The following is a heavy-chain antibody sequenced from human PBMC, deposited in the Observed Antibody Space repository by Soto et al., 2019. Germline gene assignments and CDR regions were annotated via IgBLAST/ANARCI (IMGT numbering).Heavy chain of an antibody. J-gene: IGHJ5*02. CDR2: ISYDGSNK. V-gene: IGHV3-30*18. CDR3: AKAPATLRRIRAYDAWFDP. Sequence: GGSLRLSCAASGFTFSSYGMHWVRQAPGKGLEWVAVISYDGSNKYYADSVKGRFTISRDNSKNTLYLQMNSLRAEDTAVYYCAKAPATLRRIRAYDAWFDPWGQGTLVTVYS. D-gene: IGHD3-3*01. CDR1: GFTFSSYG.